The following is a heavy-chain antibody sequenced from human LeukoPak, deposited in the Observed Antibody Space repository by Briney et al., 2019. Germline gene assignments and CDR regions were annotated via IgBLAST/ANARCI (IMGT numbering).Heavy chain of an antibody. CDR2: INHSGST. D-gene: IGHD2-15*01. J-gene: IGHJ4*02. Sequence: PSETLSLTCTVSGGSISSSSYYWGWIRQPPGKGLEWIGEINHSGSTNYSPSLKSRVTISVDTSKNQFSLKLSSVTAADTAVYYCARGKSAVVVVAATQGSRHFDYWGQGTLVTVSS. CDR1: GGSISSSSYY. CDR3: ARGKSAVVVVAATQGSRHFDY. V-gene: IGHV4-39*07.